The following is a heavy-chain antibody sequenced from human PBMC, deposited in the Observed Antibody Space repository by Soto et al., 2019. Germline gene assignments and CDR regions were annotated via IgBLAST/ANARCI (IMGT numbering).Heavy chain of an antibody. CDR3: TTARWPDYGDYSADY. Sequence: EVQLVESGGGLVKPGGSLRLSCAASGFTFSNDWMNWVRQAPGKGLEWVARINSKTDGGTTDYAAPVKGRFTISRDDSKNTLYLQMNSVKTEDTAVYYCTTARWPDYGDYSADYRGQGTLVTVSS. CDR2: INSKTDGGTT. J-gene: IGHJ4*02. V-gene: IGHV3-15*07. D-gene: IGHD4-17*01. CDR1: GFTFSNDW.